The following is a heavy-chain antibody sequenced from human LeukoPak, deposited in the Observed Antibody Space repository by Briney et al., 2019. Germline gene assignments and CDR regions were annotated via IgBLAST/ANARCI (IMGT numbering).Heavy chain of an antibody. J-gene: IGHJ6*04. D-gene: IGHD6-13*01. V-gene: IGHV3-30*18. CDR2: ISYDGSNK. CDR1: GFTFSSYG. Sequence: PGRSLRLSCAASGFTFSSYGMHWVRQAPGKGLEWVAVISYDGSNKYYADSVKGRFTISRDNSKNTLYLQMNSLRAEDTAVYYCAKDGKIGSSWKGYYGMDVWGKGTTVTVSS. CDR3: AKDGKIGSSWKGYYGMDV.